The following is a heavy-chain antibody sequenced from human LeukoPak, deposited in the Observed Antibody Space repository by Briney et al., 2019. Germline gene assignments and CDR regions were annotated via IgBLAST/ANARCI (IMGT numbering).Heavy chain of an antibody. CDR2: INYSEKP. Sequence: SETLSLTCSVSGYSIRSGYHWAWIRQPPGKGLEWIGSINYSEKPYYNPSLKSRVTISVDTSKNQFSLKLSSVTAADTAVCYCARPYCSGGSCYPRGWFDPWGQGTLVTVSS. D-gene: IGHD2-15*01. CDR1: GYSIRSGYH. J-gene: IGHJ5*02. V-gene: IGHV4-38-2*02. CDR3: ARPYCSGGSCYPRGWFDP.